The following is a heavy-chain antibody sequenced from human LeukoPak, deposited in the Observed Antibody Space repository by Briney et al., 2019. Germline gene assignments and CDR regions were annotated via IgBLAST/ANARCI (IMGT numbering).Heavy chain of an antibody. D-gene: IGHD5-18*01. Sequence: GGSLRLSCAASGFTFSSYAMNWVRQAPGKGLEWVSAISGSGGSTNYADSVKGRFTISRDNSKNTLSLQMNSLRAEDTAVYYCAKDHAGGYNYGQPFYYYYYGMDVWGQGTTVTVSS. J-gene: IGHJ6*02. CDR1: GFTFSSYA. V-gene: IGHV3-23*01. CDR2: ISGSGGST. CDR3: AKDHAGGYNYGQPFYYYYYGMDV.